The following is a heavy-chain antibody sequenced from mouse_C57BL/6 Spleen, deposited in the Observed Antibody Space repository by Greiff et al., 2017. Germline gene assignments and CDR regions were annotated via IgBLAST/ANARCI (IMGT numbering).Heavy chain of an antibody. CDR1: GFTFSSYA. V-gene: IGHV5-4*01. D-gene: IGHD1-1*01. Sequence: EVQLQQSGGGLVKPGGSLKLSCAASGFTFSSYAMSWVRQTPEKRLEWVATISDGGSYTYYPDNVKGRFTISRDNAKNNLYLQMSHLKSEDTAMYYCAREDYGSSYDFDYWGQGTTLTVSS. J-gene: IGHJ2*01. CDR3: AREDYGSSYDFDY. CDR2: ISDGGSYT.